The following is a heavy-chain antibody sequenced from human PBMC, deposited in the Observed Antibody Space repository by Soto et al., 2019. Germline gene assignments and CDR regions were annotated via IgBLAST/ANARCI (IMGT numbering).Heavy chain of an antibody. CDR1: GFTFKGAW. V-gene: IGHV3-15*07. CDR3: TADLPTPITQVDH. D-gene: IGHD3-10*01. CDR2: VKSKVDGGTI. Sequence: EVQLVESGGGFVKPGGSPGLSCVASGFTFKGAWMNWVRQAPGKGLEWVCRVKSKVDGGTIDYAAPVKGRFTISRDDSKDTVYLQMNSLKTEDTAVYYCTADLPTPITQVDHWCPGTLVTVSS. J-gene: IGHJ4*02.